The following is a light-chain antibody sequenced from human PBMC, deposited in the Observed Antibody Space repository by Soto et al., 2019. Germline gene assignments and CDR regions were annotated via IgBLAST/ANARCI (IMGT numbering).Light chain of an antibody. Sequence: DVVMTQSPLSLPVTLGQPASISCRSSQSLVYSDGNTSLNWFQQRPGKSPRRLIYKVSNRDSGVPDRFSGSGSGTDFTLKISRVEAEDVGVYYCMQGTHWPPTFGQGTKVEIK. J-gene: IGKJ1*01. V-gene: IGKV2-30*01. CDR2: KVS. CDR1: QSLVYSDGNTS. CDR3: MQGTHWPPT.